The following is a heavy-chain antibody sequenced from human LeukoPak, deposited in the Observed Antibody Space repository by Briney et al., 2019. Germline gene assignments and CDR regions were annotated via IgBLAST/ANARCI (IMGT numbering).Heavy chain of an antibody. V-gene: IGHV3-48*03. J-gene: IGHJ4*02. Sequence: GGSLRLSCAASGFTFSSYEMNWVRQAPGKGLEWVSYISNSGRTIYYADSLKGRFTISRDNAKNSLYLQMNSLRAEDTAVYYCARVTRYSSGSYIHFDYCGQGTLVTVSS. CDR3: ARVTRYSSGSYIHFDY. CDR1: GFTFSSYE. CDR2: ISNSGRTI. D-gene: IGHD3-10*01.